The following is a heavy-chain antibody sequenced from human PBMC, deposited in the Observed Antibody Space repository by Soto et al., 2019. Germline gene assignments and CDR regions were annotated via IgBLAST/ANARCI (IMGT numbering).Heavy chain of an antibody. V-gene: IGHV4-39*01. J-gene: IGHJ5*02. CDR1: GGSISSNNYY. Sequence: QLQLQESGPGLVKPSETLSLTCTVSGGSISSNNYYWGWIRQPPGKGLEWIGSIYYSGSAYYNPSLKSRVTIYVDTSKSQFSLKLKSLTAADTAVYYCARHHRILVPAAMSWFDPWGQGTLVTVSS. CDR2: IYYSGSA. D-gene: IGHD2-2*01. CDR3: ARHHRILVPAAMSWFDP.